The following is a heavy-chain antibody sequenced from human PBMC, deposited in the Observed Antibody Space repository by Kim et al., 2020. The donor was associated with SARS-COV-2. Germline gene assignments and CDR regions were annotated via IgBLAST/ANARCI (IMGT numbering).Heavy chain of an antibody. D-gene: IGHD4-17*01. Sequence: STLYADSGKGRYTISGDNAQNTLYLQMNSLRAEDTAVYYCAKDLHGDYGYWGQGTLVTVSS. CDR2: ST. V-gene: IGHV3-23*01. J-gene: IGHJ4*02. CDR3: AKDLHGDYGY.